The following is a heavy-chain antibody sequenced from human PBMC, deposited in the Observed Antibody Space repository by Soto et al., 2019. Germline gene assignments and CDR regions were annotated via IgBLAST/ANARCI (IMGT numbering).Heavy chain of an antibody. Sequence: SETLSLTCAVYGGSFSGYYWSWIRQPPGKGLEWIGEINHSGSTNYNPSLKSRVTISVDTSKNQFSLKLSSVTAADTAVYYGARGRGSGSYYEYYYYYYGMDVWGQGTTVTVSS. V-gene: IGHV4-34*01. CDR1: GGSFSGYY. CDR2: INHSGST. CDR3: ARGRGSGSYYEYYYYYYGMDV. J-gene: IGHJ6*02. D-gene: IGHD1-26*01.